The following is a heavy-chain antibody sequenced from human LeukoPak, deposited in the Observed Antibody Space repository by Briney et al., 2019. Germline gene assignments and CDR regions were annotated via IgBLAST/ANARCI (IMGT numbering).Heavy chain of an antibody. Sequence: GGSLRLSCAASGFTFSSYAMSWVRQAPGKGLEWVSAISGSGGSTYYADSVKGRFTSSRDNSKNTLYLQMNSLRAEDTAVYYCAKVHYDSSGYFFGYWGQGTLVTVSS. V-gene: IGHV3-23*01. CDR3: AKVHYDSSGYFFGY. CDR1: GFTFSSYA. J-gene: IGHJ4*02. CDR2: ISGSGGST. D-gene: IGHD3-22*01.